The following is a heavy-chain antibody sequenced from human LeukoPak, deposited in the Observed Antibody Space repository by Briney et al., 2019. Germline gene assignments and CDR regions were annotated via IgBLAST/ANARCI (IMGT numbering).Heavy chain of an antibody. D-gene: IGHD1-26*01. CDR2: TYYRSKWYN. V-gene: IGHV6-1*01. CDR3: ARGLRSTVGAIDY. Sequence: SQTLSLTCAISGDSVSSNSAAWNWIRQSPSRGLEWLGRTYYRSKWYNDYAVSVKSRVAINPDTSKNQFSLQLNSVTPEDTAVYYCARGLRSTVGAIDYWGQGTLVTVSS. CDR1: GDSVSSNSAA. J-gene: IGHJ4*02.